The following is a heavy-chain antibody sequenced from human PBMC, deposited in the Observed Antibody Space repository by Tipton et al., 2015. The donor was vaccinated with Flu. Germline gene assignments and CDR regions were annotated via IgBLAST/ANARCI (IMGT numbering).Heavy chain of an antibody. CDR1: GGSINRYY. J-gene: IGHJ4*02. D-gene: IGHD3-22*01. Sequence: TLSLTCNVSGGSINRYYWSWIRQSVGKGPEWIGRTHTNGNTNYNSTFGSRLTMSPDTSKSQFSMTLTSVTVADTAVYYCASGNFYDSSGYFAFWGQGILVTVSS. V-gene: IGHV4-4*07. CDR3: ASGNFYDSSGYFAF. CDR2: THTNGNT.